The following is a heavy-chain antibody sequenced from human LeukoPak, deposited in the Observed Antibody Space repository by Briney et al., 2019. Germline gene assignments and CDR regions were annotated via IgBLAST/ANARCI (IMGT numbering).Heavy chain of an antibody. D-gene: IGHD2-15*01. J-gene: IGHJ5*02. CDR1: GYTFTGYY. V-gene: IGHV1-2*02. Sequence: ASVKVSCKASGYTFTGYYMHWVRQAPGQGLEWMGWINPNSGGTNYAQKSQDRVTMTRDTSISTVYMELSRLRSDDTAVYYCARAQRGSYWFDPWGQGTLVTVSS. CDR2: INPNSGGT. CDR3: ARAQRGSYWFDP.